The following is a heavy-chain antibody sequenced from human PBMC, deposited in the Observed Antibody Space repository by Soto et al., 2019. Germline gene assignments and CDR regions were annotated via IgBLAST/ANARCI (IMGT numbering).Heavy chain of an antibody. CDR1: GFTFSNHG. D-gene: IGHD3-22*01. J-gene: IGHJ4*02. CDR2: INSNGGNT. Sequence: GGSLRLSCAASGFTFSNHGMHWVRQAPGKGLEYVSSINSNGGNTYHADSVKGRFTISRDNSKNTLYLQMGSLRADDMAVYYCARVFHDSGGYYYDYWGQGTLVTVSS. V-gene: IGHV3-64*02. CDR3: ARVFHDSGGYYYDY.